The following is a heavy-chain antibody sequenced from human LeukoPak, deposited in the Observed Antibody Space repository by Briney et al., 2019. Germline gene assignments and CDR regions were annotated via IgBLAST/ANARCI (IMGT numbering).Heavy chain of an antibody. CDR1: EYTFTGYY. CDR2: INPGGGNT. Sequence: GASVKVSCKASEYTFTGYYMHWVRQAPGQGLEWMGLINPGGGNTNYAQNFQGRVTMTRDTSASTVYMELSSLRSEDTAICYCARIRDGYNDAYDIWGQGTVVTVPS. J-gene: IGHJ3*02. V-gene: IGHV1-46*01. D-gene: IGHD5-24*01. CDR3: ARIRDGYNDAYDI.